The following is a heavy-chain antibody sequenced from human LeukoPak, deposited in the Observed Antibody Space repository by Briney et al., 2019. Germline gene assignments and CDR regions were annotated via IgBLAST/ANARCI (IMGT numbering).Heavy chain of an antibody. CDR2: IYTSGST. CDR1: GGSISSGSYY. J-gene: IGHJ4*02. CDR3: ARDHVTIGQPFDY. D-gene: IGHD4-11*01. V-gene: IGHV4-61*02. Sequence: PSQTLSLTCTVSGGSISSGSYYWSWIRQPAGKGLEWIGRIYTSGSTNYNPSLKSRVTISVDTSKNQFSLKLSSVTAADTAVYYCARDHVTIGQPFDYWGQGTLVTVSS.